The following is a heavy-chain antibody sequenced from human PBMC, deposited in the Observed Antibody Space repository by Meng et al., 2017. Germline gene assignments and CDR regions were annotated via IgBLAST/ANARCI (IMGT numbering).Heavy chain of an antibody. V-gene: IGHV1-2*02. CDR1: GYTITSYA. CDR3: ARDEDISAAGKLFGDY. D-gene: IGHD6-25*01. Sequence: VELVKSGSELKKPGASVKVSCKASGYTITSYAMNWVRQAPGQGLEWMGWINPKSGDTHYAQKFQARVTMTGDTSISTAYMELSGLRSDDTAMYYCARDEDISAAGKLFGDYWGQGTLVTVSS. CDR2: INPKSGDT. J-gene: IGHJ4*02.